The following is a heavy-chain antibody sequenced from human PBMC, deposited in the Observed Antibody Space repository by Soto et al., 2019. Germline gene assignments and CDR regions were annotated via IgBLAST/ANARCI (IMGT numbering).Heavy chain of an antibody. D-gene: IGHD6-13*01. CDR2: IYPGDSDT. J-gene: IGHJ6*02. V-gene: IGHV5-51*01. CDR3: ARSTQIAAAGTGRGGYYYYGMDV. Sequence: GESLKISCKGSGYSFTSYWIGWVRQMPGKGLEWMGIIYPGDSDTRYSPSFQGQVTISADKSISTAYLQWSSLKASDTAMYYCARSTQIAAAGTGRGGYYYYGMDVWGQGTTVTVSS. CDR1: GYSFTSYW.